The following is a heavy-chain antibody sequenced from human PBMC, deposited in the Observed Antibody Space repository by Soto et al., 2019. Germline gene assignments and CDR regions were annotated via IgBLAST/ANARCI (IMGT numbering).Heavy chain of an antibody. D-gene: IGHD2-2*01. V-gene: IGHV3-23*01. Sequence: LRLSCAASGFTFSSYAMSWVRQGPGKGLEWVSTLSGSGGTTYYADPVKGRFTISRDNSKNTLYLQMNSLRAEDTAVYYCAKGLRGSTSSYYYALDVWGQGTTVTVSS. CDR3: AKGLRGSTSSYYYALDV. CDR1: GFTFSSYA. CDR2: LSGSGGTT. J-gene: IGHJ6*02.